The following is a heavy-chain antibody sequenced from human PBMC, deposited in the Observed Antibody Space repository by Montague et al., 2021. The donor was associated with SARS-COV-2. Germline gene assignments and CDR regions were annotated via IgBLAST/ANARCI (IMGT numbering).Heavy chain of an antibody. CDR1: GFTFSSYG. J-gene: IGHJ6*02. Sequence: SMRLSCAASGFTFSSYGLHWVRQAPGKGLEWVAVIWYDGSNKYYADSVKGRFTISRDNSKNTLYLQMNSLRAEDTAVYYCARVVGAYYGMDVWGQGTTVTGSS. CDR3: ARVVGAYYGMDV. V-gene: IGHV3-33*01. D-gene: IGHD1-26*01. CDR2: IWYDGSNK.